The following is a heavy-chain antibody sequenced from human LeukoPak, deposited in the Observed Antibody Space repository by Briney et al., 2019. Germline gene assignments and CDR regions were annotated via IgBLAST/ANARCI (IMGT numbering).Heavy chain of an antibody. CDR2: INWNGGST. J-gene: IGHJ4*02. CDR1: GFTFDDYG. CDR3: ARDTIWYDSSDY. V-gene: IGHV3-20*04. D-gene: IGHD3-22*01. Sequence: PGGSLRLSCAASGFTFDDYGMSLVRQAPGKGLEWVSGINWNGGSTSYADSVKGRFTISRDNAKNSLYLQMNSLRAEDTALYYCARDTIWYDSSDYWGQGTLVTVSS.